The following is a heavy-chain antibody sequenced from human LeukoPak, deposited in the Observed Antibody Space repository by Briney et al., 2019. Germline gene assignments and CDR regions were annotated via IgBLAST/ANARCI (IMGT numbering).Heavy chain of an antibody. J-gene: IGHJ3*02. CDR1: GYTFTKYG. V-gene: IGHV1-18*01. CDR2: ISTHKGNA. CDR3: ARDVLHAFDI. Sequence: ASVTVSCKASGYTFTKYGISWVRQAPGQGLEWIGWISTHKGNANYGQKFQDRVTMTTDTSTSTAYMEVRSLRSDDTAVYYCARDVLHAFDIWGQGTMVTVSS.